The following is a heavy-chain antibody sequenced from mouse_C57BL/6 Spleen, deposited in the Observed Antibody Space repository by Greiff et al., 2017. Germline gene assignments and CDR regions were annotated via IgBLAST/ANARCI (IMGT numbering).Heavy chain of an antibody. Sequence: QVQLQQSGAELVRPGASVTLSCKASGYTFTDYDMYWVKQTPVHGLEWIGAIDPETGGTAYNQKFTGKAILTADKSSSTAYMELRSLTSEDSAVYYCTRRGLGLAYWGQGTLVTVSA. CDR2: IDPETGGT. V-gene: IGHV1-15*01. J-gene: IGHJ3*01. CDR1: GYTFTDYD. D-gene: IGHD4-1*01. CDR3: TRRGLGLAY.